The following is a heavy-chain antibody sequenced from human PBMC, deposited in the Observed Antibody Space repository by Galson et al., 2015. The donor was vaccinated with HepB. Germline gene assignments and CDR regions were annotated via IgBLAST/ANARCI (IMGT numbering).Heavy chain of an antibody. CDR3: ARVRGVVVPAARVGWFDP. V-gene: IGHV1-2*02. D-gene: IGHD2-2*01. Sequence: SVKVSCKASGYTFTGYYMHWVRQAPGQGLEWMGWINPNSGGTNYAQKFQGRVTMTRDTSISTAYMELSRLRSDDTAVYYCARVRGVVVPAARVGWFDPWGQGTLVTVSS. J-gene: IGHJ5*02. CDR2: INPNSGGT. CDR1: GYTFTGYY.